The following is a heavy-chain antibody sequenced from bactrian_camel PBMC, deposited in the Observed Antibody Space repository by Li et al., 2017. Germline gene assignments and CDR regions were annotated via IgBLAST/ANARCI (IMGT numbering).Heavy chain of an antibody. CDR1: GYVYKDKC. CDR3: AAFEDRGGRCLDFGY. V-gene: IGHV3S1*01. J-gene: IGHJ6*01. D-gene: IGHD7*01. Sequence: VQLVESGGDSVQAGGSLRLSCVASGYVYKDKCMAWFRQAPGKEREGVASIYTVDGSTYYADSVKGRFTISLDNAEKTLYLQMDSLKPDDTAKYYCAAFEDRGGRCLDFGYWGQGTQVTVS. CDR2: IYTVDGST.